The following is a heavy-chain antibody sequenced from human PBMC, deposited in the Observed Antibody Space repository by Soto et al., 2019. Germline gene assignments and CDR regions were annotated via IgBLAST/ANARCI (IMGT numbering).Heavy chain of an antibody. V-gene: IGHV1-46*01. Sequence: QVQLVQSGAEVKKPGASVKVSCKASGSTFISYFIHWVRQAPGQGLEWMGVINPSGSRTSYAQKFQGRVTMTRDTSTSTAYMELSSLTSDDTAVYYCARDRQRREYVFDYWGQGTLVTVSS. D-gene: IGHD6-6*01. J-gene: IGHJ4*02. CDR3: ARDRQRREYVFDY. CDR1: GSTFISYF. CDR2: INPSGSRT.